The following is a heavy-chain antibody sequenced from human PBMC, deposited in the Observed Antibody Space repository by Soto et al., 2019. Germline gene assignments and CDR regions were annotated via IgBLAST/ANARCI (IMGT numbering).Heavy chain of an antibody. CDR2: TRNKANSYTT. Sequence: GGSLRLSCAASGFTFSDHYMDWVRQAPGKGLEWVGRTRNKANSYTTEYAASVKGRFTISRDDSKNSLYLQMNSLKTEDTAVYYCARDRRSGAFDIWGQGTMVTVSS. D-gene: IGHD1-26*01. CDR1: GFTFSDHY. CDR3: ARDRRSGAFDI. V-gene: IGHV3-72*01. J-gene: IGHJ3*02.